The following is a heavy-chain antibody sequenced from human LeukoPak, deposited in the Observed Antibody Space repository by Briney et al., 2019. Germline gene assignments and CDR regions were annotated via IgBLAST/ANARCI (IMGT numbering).Heavy chain of an antibody. Sequence: GGSLRLSCAASGFTFSDYYMSWTRQAPGKGLEWVSYISSSGSTIYYADSVKGRFTISRDNAKNSLYLQMNSLRAEDTAVYYCARDRGVVTATPNDAFDIWGQGTMVTVSS. CDR2: ISSSGSTI. CDR3: ARDRGVVTATPNDAFDI. CDR1: GFTFSDYY. V-gene: IGHV3-11*01. D-gene: IGHD2-21*02. J-gene: IGHJ3*02.